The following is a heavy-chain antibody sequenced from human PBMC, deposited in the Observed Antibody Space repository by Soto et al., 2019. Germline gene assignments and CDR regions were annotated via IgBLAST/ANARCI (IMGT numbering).Heavy chain of an antibody. CDR2: IIPIFGTA. CDR3: ARDQYDSSGYYSGGLDY. V-gene: IGHV1-69*01. J-gene: IGHJ4*02. D-gene: IGHD3-22*01. CDR1: GGTFSSYA. Sequence: QVQLVQSGAEVKKPGSSVTVSCKASGGTFSSYAISWVLQAPGQGLEWMGGIIPIFGTANYAQKFQGRVTITADESTSTAYMELSSLRSEDTAVYYCARDQYDSSGYYSGGLDYWGQGTLVTVSS.